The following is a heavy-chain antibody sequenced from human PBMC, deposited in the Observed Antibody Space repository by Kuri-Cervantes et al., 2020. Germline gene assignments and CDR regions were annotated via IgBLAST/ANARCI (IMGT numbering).Heavy chain of an antibody. Sequence: ASVKVSCKASGYTFTSYDINWVRQATGQGLEWMGWMNPNSGNTGYAQKFQGRVTMTRNTSISTAYMELSSLRSEDTAVYYCATDLVGNYVAIDYWGQGTLVTVSS. D-gene: IGHD1-7*01. V-gene: IGHV1-8*01. CDR1: GYTFTSYD. CDR2: MNPNSGNT. J-gene: IGHJ4*02. CDR3: ATDLVGNYVAIDY.